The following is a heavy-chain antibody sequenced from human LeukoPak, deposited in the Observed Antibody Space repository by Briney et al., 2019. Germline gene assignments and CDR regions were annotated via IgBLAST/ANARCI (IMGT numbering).Heavy chain of an antibody. CDR1: GFTFSAYA. D-gene: IGHD1-26*01. V-gene: IGHV3-23*01. Sequence: GGSLRLSCAASGFTFSAYAMAWVRRPPGRGLEWVSTMALSGGPTHYADAVEGRFTISRDDSKSTLYLHINTLRAEDTAVYYCARDFSLVVGASDSWGKGTLVTVSS. CDR2: MALSGGPT. J-gene: IGHJ5*02. CDR3: ARDFSLVVGASDS.